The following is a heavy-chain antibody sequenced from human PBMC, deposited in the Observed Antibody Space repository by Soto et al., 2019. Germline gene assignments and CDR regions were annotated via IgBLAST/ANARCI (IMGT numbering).Heavy chain of an antibody. Sequence: GGSLRLSCAASGFTFSLYSMIWVRPAPGKGLEWVSSISSSSTFIYYTDSVRGRFSISRDNAKNSLYPQMSSLRAEDAAVYYCVRARATDSRPDYWGQGTLVTVSS. J-gene: IGHJ4*02. CDR1: GFTFSLYS. CDR2: ISSSSTFI. CDR3: VRARATDSRPDY. V-gene: IGHV3-21*01. D-gene: IGHD3-22*01.